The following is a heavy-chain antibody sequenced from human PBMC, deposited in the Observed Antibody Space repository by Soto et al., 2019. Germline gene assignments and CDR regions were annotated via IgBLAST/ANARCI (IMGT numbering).Heavy chain of an antibody. CDR3: AKEVYSGIVVVVAATNWFDP. CDR1: GFTFSSYA. V-gene: IGHV3-23*01. D-gene: IGHD2-15*01. CDR2: ISGSGGST. Sequence: EVQLLESGGGLVQPGGSLRLSCAASGFTFSSYAMSWVRQAPGKGLEWVSAISGSGGSTYYADSVKGRFTISRDNTKNTLYLQMNSLRAEDTAVYYCAKEVYSGIVVVVAATNWFDPWGQGTLVTVSS. J-gene: IGHJ5*02.